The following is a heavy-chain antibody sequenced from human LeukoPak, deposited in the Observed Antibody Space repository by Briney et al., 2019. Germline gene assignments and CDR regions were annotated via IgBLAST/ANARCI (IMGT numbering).Heavy chain of an antibody. CDR2: ISSSGSTI. D-gene: IGHD3-22*01. Sequence: GGSLRLSCAASGFTFSSYEMNWVRQAPGKGLEWVSYISSSGSTIYYADSVKGRFTISRDNAKNSLYLQMNSLRAEDTAVYYCARGYYYDSSGFFDHWGQGTLVTVSS. J-gene: IGHJ4*02. CDR1: GFTFSSYE. CDR3: ARGYYYDSSGFFDH. V-gene: IGHV3-48*03.